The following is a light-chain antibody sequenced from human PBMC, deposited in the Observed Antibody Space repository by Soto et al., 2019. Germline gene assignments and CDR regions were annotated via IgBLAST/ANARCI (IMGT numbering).Light chain of an antibody. Sequence: ELVLTQSPATISVYPGEIATLSCSASQTVLNNLAWYQQKPGQAHRLLIYGAYTRATAIKARFSGSGSGTEFALTIRSLQSEDFAVYYCKKYNNWQITGGQGKRLEIK. CDR2: GAY. CDR1: QTVLNN. CDR3: KKYNNWQIT. V-gene: IGKV3-15*01. J-gene: IGKJ5*01.